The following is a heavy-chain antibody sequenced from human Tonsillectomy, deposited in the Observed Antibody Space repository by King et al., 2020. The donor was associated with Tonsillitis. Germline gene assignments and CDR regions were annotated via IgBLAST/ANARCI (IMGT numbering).Heavy chain of an antibody. CDR1: GGSISSGSYY. CDR3: ARTEFRYYYDSSGYFRDNWFDP. D-gene: IGHD3-22*01. J-gene: IGHJ5*02. CDR2: IYTSGST. Sequence: QLQESGLGLVKPSQTLSLTCTVSGGSISSGSYYWSWIRQPAGKGLEWIGRIYTSGSTNYNPSLKSRVTISVDTSKNQFSLKLSSVTAADTAVYYCARTEFRYYYDSSGYFRDNWFDPWGQGTLVTVSS. V-gene: IGHV4-61*02.